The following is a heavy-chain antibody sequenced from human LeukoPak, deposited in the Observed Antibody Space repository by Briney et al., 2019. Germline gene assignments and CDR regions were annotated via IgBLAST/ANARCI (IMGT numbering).Heavy chain of an antibody. CDR1: GYSFTRYW. Sequence: GESLKISCKGSGYSFTRYWIGWVRQMPGKGLEWMGIIYPGESDTRYSPSFQGQVTISADKSISTAYLQWSSLKASDTAMYYCASLAAAGVPFFDYWGQGTLVTVSS. J-gene: IGHJ4*02. CDR3: ASLAAAGVPFFDY. CDR2: IYPGESDT. D-gene: IGHD6-13*01. V-gene: IGHV5-51*01.